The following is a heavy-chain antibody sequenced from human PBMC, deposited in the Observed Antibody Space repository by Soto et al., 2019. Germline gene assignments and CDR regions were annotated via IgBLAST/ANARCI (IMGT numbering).Heavy chain of an antibody. V-gene: IGHV1-18*01. CDR1: GYTFTTYY. Sequence: GASVNVSFKSAGYTFTTYYMSWVRQAPGQGLEWMGWISAYNGNTNYAQNLQGRVTMTTDTSTNTAYMELRSLRSDDTAVYYCARERRRPYYDILTGYYPFDYWGQGTLVTVSS. J-gene: IGHJ4*02. CDR2: ISAYNGNT. D-gene: IGHD3-9*01. CDR3: ARERRRPYYDILTGYYPFDY.